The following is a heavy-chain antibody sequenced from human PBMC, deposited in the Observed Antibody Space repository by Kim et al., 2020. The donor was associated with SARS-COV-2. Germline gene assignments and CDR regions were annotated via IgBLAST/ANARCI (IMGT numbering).Heavy chain of an antibody. CDR3: ARIPVRSRYFDY. V-gene: IGHV3-7*01. CDR2: IRQDGSEQ. D-gene: IGHD2-2*02. CDR1: GFIFNSCW. Sequence: GGSLRLSCTASGFIFNSCWMAWVRQAPGKGLEWVANIRQDGSEQFYVDSVKGRFTIYRDNAKNSLYLQMNSLRGEDTAVYYCARIPVRSRYFDYWGQGSLVTVSS. J-gene: IGHJ4*02.